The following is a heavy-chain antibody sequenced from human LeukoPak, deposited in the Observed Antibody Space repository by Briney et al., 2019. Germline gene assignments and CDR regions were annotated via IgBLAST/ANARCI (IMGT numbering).Heavy chain of an antibody. D-gene: IGHD6-13*01. CDR2: INPSGGST. CDR1: GYTFTSYY. Sequence: ASVKVSCKASGYTFTSYYMYWVRQAPGQGLEWMGIINPSGGSTSYAQKFQGRVTMTRDTSTSTVYMELSSLRSEDTAVYYCARAVAAAGTSSPCFQHWGQGTLVTVSS. CDR3: ARAVAAAGTSSPCFQH. V-gene: IGHV1-46*01. J-gene: IGHJ1*01.